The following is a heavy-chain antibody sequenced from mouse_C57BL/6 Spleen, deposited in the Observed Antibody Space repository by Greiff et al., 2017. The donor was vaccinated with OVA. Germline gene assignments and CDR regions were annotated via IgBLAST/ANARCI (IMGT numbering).Heavy chain of an antibody. Sequence: VQLVESGAELVKPGASVKISCKASGYAFSSYWMNWVKQRSGKGLVWIGQIYPGDGDTNYNGKFKGKATLTADKSSSTAYMQLSSLTSEDSAVYFCASLGVYGNYVDYWGQGTTLTVSS. V-gene: IGHV1-80*01. J-gene: IGHJ2*01. CDR2: IYPGDGDT. CDR3: ASLGVYGNYVDY. D-gene: IGHD2-10*02. CDR1: GYAFSSYW.